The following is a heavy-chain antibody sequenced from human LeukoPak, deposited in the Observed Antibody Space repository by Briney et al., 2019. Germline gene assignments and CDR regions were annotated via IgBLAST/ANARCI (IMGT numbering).Heavy chain of an antibody. V-gene: IGHV1-18*01. J-gene: IGHJ4*02. CDR2: IGGSNGKT. CDR1: GYSLTTYG. CDR3: ARDPRSYYSWGHFDY. Sequence: ASVKVSCKASGYSLTTYGINWVRQAPGQGLEWMGCIGGSNGKTKYAQKFQGRVSMTTDTSTSTAYMELRNLRSDDTAVYYCARDPRSYYSWGHFDYWGQGALVIVYS. D-gene: IGHD1-26*01.